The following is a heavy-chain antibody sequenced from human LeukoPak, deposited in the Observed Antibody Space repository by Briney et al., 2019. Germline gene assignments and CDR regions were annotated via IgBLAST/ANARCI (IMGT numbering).Heavy chain of an antibody. D-gene: IGHD1-26*01. CDR2: IIPILGIA. J-gene: IGHJ4*02. CDR1: GGTFSSYA. CDR3: ARDRWGSGSYYEYYFDY. Sequence: SVKVSCKASGGTFSSYAISWVRLAPGQGLEWMGRIIPILGIANYAQKFQGRVTITADKSTSTAYMELSSLRSEDTAVYYCARDRWGSGSYYEYYFDYWGQGTLVTVSS. V-gene: IGHV1-69*04.